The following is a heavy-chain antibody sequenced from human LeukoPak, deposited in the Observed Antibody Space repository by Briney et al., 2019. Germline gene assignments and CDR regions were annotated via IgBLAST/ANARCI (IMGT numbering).Heavy chain of an antibody. J-gene: IGHJ6*02. D-gene: IGHD4-17*01. Sequence: SETLSLTCTVSGGSISSSSYYWGWIRQPPGKGLEWIGSIYYSGSTYYNPSLKSRVTISVDTSKNQFSLKLSSVTAADTAVYYCARLDGDSYYYYYGMDVRGQGTTVTVSS. V-gene: IGHV4-39*01. CDR1: GGSISSSSYY. CDR2: IYYSGST. CDR3: ARLDGDSYYYYYGMDV.